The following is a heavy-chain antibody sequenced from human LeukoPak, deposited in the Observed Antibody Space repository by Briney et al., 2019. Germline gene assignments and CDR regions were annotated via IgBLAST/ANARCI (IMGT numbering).Heavy chain of an antibody. V-gene: IGHV5-51*01. J-gene: IGHJ1*01. Sequence: GESLKISCKGSGYSFTSYWIGWVRQMPGKGLEWMGIIYPGDSDTRYSPSFQGQVTISADKSISTAYLQWSSLKASDTAMYYCARLLGSDYYDSSGYYLQHWGQGTLVTVSS. D-gene: IGHD3-22*01. CDR2: IYPGDSDT. CDR1: GYSFTSYW. CDR3: ARLLGSDYYDSSGYYLQH.